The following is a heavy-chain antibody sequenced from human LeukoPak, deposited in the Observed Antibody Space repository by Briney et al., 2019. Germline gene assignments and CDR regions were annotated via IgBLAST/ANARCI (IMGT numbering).Heavy chain of an antibody. V-gene: IGHV1-18*01. D-gene: IGHD3-22*01. CDR1: GYTFTSYG. CDR3: ARDPSSSGYYYFGNWFDP. J-gene: IGHJ5*02. Sequence: GASVKVSCKASGYTFTSYGISWVRQAPGQGHEWMGWISAYNGNTNYAQKLQGRVTMTTDTSTSTAYMELRSLRSDDTAVYYCARDPSSSGYYYFGNWFDPWGQGTLVTVSS. CDR2: ISAYNGNT.